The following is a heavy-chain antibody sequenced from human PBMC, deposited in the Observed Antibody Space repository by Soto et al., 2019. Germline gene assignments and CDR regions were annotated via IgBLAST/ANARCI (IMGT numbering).Heavy chain of an antibody. D-gene: IGHD5-12*01. V-gene: IGHV3-21*01. CDR2: ISSSSSYI. CDR3: ARDSSDYYYYYYGMDV. J-gene: IGHJ6*02. Sequence: GGSLRLSCAASGFTFSSYSMNWVRQAPGKGLEWVSSISSSSSYIYYAGSVKGRFTISRDNAKNSLYLQMNSLRAEDTAVYYCARDSSDYYYYYYGMDVWGQGTTVTVSS. CDR1: GFTFSSYS.